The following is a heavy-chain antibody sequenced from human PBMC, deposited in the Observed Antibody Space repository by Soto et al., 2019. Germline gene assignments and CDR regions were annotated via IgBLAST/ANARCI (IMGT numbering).Heavy chain of an antibody. V-gene: IGHV4-59*01. D-gene: IGHD5-12*01. J-gene: IGHJ4*02. Sequence: QVQLQESGPRLVKPSETLSLTCTVSGDSISSYYWTWIRQPPGKGLEWIGYIYYSGSTNYNPSLKSRVTISVDTSKNQFSLKLTSVTAADTAVYYCARGVATIGHWGQGTLATVSS. CDR3: ARGVATIGH. CDR2: IYYSGST. CDR1: GDSISSYY.